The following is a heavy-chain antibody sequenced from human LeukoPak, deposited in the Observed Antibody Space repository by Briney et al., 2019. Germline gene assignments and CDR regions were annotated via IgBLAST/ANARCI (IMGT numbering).Heavy chain of an antibody. Sequence: SSQTLSLTCTVSGGSISSGSYYWTWIRQPAGKGLERIGHIYTNGITNYNPSLKSRVTISIDTSKNQCSLKLSSVTAADTAVYYCARERVLGALYYFDYWGQGTLVTVSS. CDR2: IYTNGIT. V-gene: IGHV4-61*09. CDR1: GGSISSGSYY. CDR3: ARERVLGALYYFDY. J-gene: IGHJ4*02. D-gene: IGHD3-10*01.